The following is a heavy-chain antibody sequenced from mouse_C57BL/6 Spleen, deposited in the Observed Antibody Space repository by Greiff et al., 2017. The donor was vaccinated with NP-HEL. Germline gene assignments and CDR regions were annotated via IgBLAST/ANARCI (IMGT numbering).Heavy chain of an antibody. J-gene: IGHJ4*01. V-gene: IGHV1-55*01. CDR1: GYTFTSYW. D-gene: IGHD1-1*01. Sequence: QVQLKQPGAELVKPGASVKMSCKASGYTFTSYWITWVKQRPGQGLEWIGDIYPGSGSTNYNEKFKSKATLTVDTSSSTAYMQLSSLTSEDSAVYYCARSITTVVATKEYYYAMDYWGQGTSVTVSS. CDR2: IYPGSGST. CDR3: ARSITTVVATKEYYYAMDY.